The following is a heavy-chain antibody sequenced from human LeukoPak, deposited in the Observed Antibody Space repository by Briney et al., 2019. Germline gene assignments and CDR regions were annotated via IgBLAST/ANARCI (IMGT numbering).Heavy chain of an antibody. J-gene: IGHJ3*02. CDR3: ARVAPPEYSSSSDAFDI. D-gene: IGHD6-6*01. CDR2: IYTSGGT. CDR1: GGSISSYY. Sequence: PSETLSLTCTVSGGSISSYYWSWIRQPAGKGLEWIGRIYTSGGTNYNPSLKSRVTMSVDTSKNQFSLKLSSVTAADTAVYYCARVAPPEYSSSSDAFDIWGQGTMVTVSS. V-gene: IGHV4-4*07.